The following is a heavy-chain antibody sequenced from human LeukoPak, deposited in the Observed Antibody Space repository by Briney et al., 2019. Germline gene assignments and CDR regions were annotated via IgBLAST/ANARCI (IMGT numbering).Heavy chain of an antibody. Sequence: ASVKVSCKASGYTFTGYYMHWVRQAPGQGLEWMGIINPSGGSTSYAQKFQGRVTMTRDTSTSTVYMELSSLRSEDTAVYYCARDGDGYYYDSSGSHDAFDIWGQGTMVTVSS. CDR3: ARDGDGYYYDSSGSHDAFDI. D-gene: IGHD3-22*01. CDR2: INPSGGST. CDR1: GYTFTGYY. J-gene: IGHJ3*02. V-gene: IGHV1-46*01.